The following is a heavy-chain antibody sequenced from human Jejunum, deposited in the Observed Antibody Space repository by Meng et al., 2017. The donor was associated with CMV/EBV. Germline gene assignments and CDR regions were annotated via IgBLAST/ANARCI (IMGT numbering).Heavy chain of an antibody. Sequence: TGYYMHWVRQAPGQGLEWMGWINPNSGGTNYAQKFQGRVTMTRDTSISTAYMELSRLRSDDTAVYYCARVLDIVVVPAAKWYYFDYWGQGTLVTSPQ. CDR1: TGYY. CDR3: ARVLDIVVVPAAKWYYFDY. D-gene: IGHD2-2*01. V-gene: IGHV1-2*02. J-gene: IGHJ4*02. CDR2: INPNSGGT.